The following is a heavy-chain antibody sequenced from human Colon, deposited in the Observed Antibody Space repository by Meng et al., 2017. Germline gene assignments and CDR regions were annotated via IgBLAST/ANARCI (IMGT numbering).Heavy chain of an antibody. Sequence: GESLKISCAASGFSFSNYWMHWVRQAPGKGLEWVSCISTDGSSVMYADSVKGRFSISRDNAKNTLYLQMDSLRDDDTAVYFCARVGSGSYFPYWGQGSLVTVSS. CDR1: GFSFSNYW. J-gene: IGHJ4*02. CDR2: ISTDGSSV. CDR3: ARVGSGSYFPY. D-gene: IGHD3-10*01. V-gene: IGHV3-74*03.